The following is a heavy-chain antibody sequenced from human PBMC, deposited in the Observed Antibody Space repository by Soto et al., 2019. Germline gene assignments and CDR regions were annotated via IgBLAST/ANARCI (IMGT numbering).Heavy chain of an antibody. CDR3: AAQPTYFDFWSDYPPWFDP. J-gene: IGHJ5*02. D-gene: IGHD3-3*01. Sequence: ASVKVSCKVSGYTLPELPIHCVRQAPGKGLEWMGGFDPEDGEPIYAQKFQGRVTMTQDTSTDTAYMEMSSLTSEDTAVYYCAAQPTYFDFWSDYPPWFDPWGQGTLVTVSS. CDR1: GYTLPELP. V-gene: IGHV1-24*01. CDR2: FDPEDGEP.